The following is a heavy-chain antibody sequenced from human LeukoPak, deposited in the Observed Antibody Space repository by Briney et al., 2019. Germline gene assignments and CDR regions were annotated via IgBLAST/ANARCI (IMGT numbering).Heavy chain of an antibody. CDR3: ACSGYHSSFDY. J-gene: IGHJ4*02. CDR2: INSDGSSR. V-gene: IGHV3-74*01. Sequence: GGSLRLSCAVSGFTFSTYWIHWVRQAPGKGLVWVSRINSDGSSRSYADSVKGRFTISRDNAKNTLYLQMNSLRAEDTAVYYCACSGYHSSFDYWGQGTLVTVSS. D-gene: IGHD3-22*01. CDR1: GFTFSTYW.